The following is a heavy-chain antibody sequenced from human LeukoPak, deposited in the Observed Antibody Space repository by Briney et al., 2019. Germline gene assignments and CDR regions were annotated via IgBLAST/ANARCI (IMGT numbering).Heavy chain of an antibody. J-gene: IGHJ4*02. CDR2: IYHSGST. Sequence: SETLSLTCSVSGGSISSNSWSWVRQPPGKGLEWIGYIYHSGSTNYNPSLKSRVTISVDTSKNQFSLKLSSVTAADTAVYYCARHGNGDYRDWGQGTLVTVSS. CDR1: GGSISSNS. D-gene: IGHD4-17*01. V-gene: IGHV4-59*08. CDR3: ARHGNGDYRD.